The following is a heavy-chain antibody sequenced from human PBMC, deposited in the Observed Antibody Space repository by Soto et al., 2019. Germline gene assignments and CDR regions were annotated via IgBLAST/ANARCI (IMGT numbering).Heavy chain of an antibody. J-gene: IGHJ6*02. CDR3: VRPLPSGRNYGMDV. D-gene: IGHD3-10*01. CDR2: IYNDGTT. CDR1: GLGVRNNY. Sequence: EVRLEESGGGLIQPGGSLRLSCTAYGLGVRNNYMSWVRQAPGMGLEWVSVIYNDGTTYYADSVKGRFTLSRDTYKNTLSLQMDSLRAEDTAVYYCVRPLPSGRNYGMDVWGQGTTVTVSS. V-gene: IGHV3-53*01.